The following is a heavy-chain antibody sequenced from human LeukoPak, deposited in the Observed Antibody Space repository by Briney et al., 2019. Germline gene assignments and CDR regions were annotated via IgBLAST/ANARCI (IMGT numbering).Heavy chain of an antibody. CDR1: GGSISSGGYY. Sequence: SQTLSLTCTVSGGSISSGGYYWSWIRQHPGKGLEWIGYIYYSGSTYYNPSLKSRVTISVDTSKNQFSLKLSSVTAADTAVYYCARNWYDSSGYDARHYYYYGMDVWGQGTTVIVSS. J-gene: IGHJ6*02. V-gene: IGHV4-31*03. CDR3: ARNWYDSSGYDARHYYYYGMDV. D-gene: IGHD3-22*01. CDR2: IYYSGST.